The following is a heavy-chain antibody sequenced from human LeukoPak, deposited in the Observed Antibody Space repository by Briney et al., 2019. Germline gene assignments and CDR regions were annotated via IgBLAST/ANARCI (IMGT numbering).Heavy chain of an antibody. CDR3: ARIGSFRYCSSTSCYISDYFDY. D-gene: IGHD2-2*02. Sequence: GGSLRLSCAASGFTFSSYEMNWVRQAPGKGLEWVSYISSSGSTIYYADSVKGRFTISRDNAKNSLYLQMNSLRAEDTAVYYCARIGSFRYCSSTSCYISDYFDYWGQGTLVTVSS. CDR1: GFTFSSYE. CDR2: ISSSGSTI. V-gene: IGHV3-48*03. J-gene: IGHJ4*02.